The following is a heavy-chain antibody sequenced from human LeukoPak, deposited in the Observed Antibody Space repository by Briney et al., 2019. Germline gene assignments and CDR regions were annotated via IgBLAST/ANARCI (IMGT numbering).Heavy chain of an antibody. J-gene: IGHJ3*02. CDR3: ARAVVVPAADDAFDI. Sequence: PSETLSLTCAVYGGSFSGYYWSWIRQPPGKGLEWIGEINHSGSTNYNPSLKSRVTISVDTSKNQFSLKLSSVTAADTAVYYCARAVVVPAADDAFDIWGQGTMVTVSS. CDR2: INHSGST. CDR1: GGSFSGYY. V-gene: IGHV4-34*01. D-gene: IGHD2-2*01.